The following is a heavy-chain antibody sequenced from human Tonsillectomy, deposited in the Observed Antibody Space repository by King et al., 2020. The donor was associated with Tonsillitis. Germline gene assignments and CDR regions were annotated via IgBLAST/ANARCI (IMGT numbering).Heavy chain of an antibody. CDR2: INQDGSEK. CDR3: ASPSSSGWGLNLDY. J-gene: IGHJ4*02. V-gene: IGHV3-7*01. D-gene: IGHD6-19*01. Sequence: QLVQSGGGLVQPGGSLRLSCVASGFTFSTYWMSWVRQAPGKGLEWVANINQDGSEKYYVDSVKGRFTIFRDNAKNSLYLQMNSLRAEDTAVYYCASPSSSGWGLNLDYWGQGPLVTVSS. CDR1: GFTFSTYW.